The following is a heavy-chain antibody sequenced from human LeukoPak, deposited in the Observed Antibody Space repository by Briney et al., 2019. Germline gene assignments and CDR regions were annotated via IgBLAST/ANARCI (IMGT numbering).Heavy chain of an antibody. Sequence: GGSLRLSCAASGFTFSSYWMSWVRQAPGKGLEWVANIKQDGSEKYYVDSVKGRFTISRDNAKNSLYLQMNSLRAEDTAVYYCARVLGIAAAGHFDYWGQGTLVTVPS. CDR1: GFTFSSYW. CDR2: IKQDGSEK. CDR3: ARVLGIAAAGHFDY. V-gene: IGHV3-7*01. J-gene: IGHJ4*02. D-gene: IGHD6-13*01.